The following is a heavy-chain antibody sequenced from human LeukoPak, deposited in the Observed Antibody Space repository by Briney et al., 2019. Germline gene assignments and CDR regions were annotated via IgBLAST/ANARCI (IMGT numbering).Heavy chain of an antibody. CDR2: ISAYNGNT. J-gene: IGHJ3*02. V-gene: IGHV1-18*01. CDR3: ARSDFWSGYYNLDSVDI. D-gene: IGHD3-3*01. CDR1: GYTFTSYG. Sequence: ASVKVSCKASGYTFTSYGISWVRQAPGQGLEWMGWISAYNGNTNYAQKLQGRVTMTTDISTSTAYMELRSLRSDDTAVYYCARSDFWSGYYNLDSVDIWGQGTMVTVSS.